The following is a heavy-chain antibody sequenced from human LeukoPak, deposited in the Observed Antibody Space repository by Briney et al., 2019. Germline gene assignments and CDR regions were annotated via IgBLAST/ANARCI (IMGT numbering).Heavy chain of an antibody. J-gene: IGHJ5*02. CDR2: IYHSGST. V-gene: IGHV4-30-2*01. D-gene: IGHD6-19*01. CDR3: ARVDPPGYSSGWYGNWFDP. CDR1: GGSISSSGYY. Sequence: MPSETLSLTCTVSGGSISSSGYYWSWIRQPPGKGLEWIGYIYHSGSTYYNPSLKSRVTISVDRSKNQFSLKLSSVTAADTAVYYCARVDPPGYSSGWYGNWFDPWGQGTLVTVSS.